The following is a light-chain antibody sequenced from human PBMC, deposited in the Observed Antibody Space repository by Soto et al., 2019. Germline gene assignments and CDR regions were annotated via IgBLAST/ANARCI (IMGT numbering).Light chain of an antibody. CDR1: QVISSY. CDR3: QQLNSYPRT. V-gene: IGKV1-9*01. CDR2: AAS. J-gene: IGKJ1*01. Sequence: DIQLTQSPSFLSASVADRVTITCRASQVISSYLAWYQQKPGKAPKLLIYAASTLQSGVPSRFSGSGSGTEFTLTISSLQPEDFATYYCQQLNSYPRTFGQGTKV.